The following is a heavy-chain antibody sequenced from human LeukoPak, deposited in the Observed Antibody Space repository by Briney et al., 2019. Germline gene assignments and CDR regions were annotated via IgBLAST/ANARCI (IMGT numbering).Heavy chain of an antibody. J-gene: IGHJ3*02. V-gene: IGHV1-69*04. CDR1: GGTVTSYA. CDR3: ARSEYCSSTSCFDAFNI. D-gene: IGHD2-2*01. Sequence: SVKLSCKASGGTVTSYAISWVRQAPGQGLEWMGRIIPILGIANYAKKLQGRVTMTTDPSTSTAYMELRSLRSDDTAVYYCARSEYCSSTSCFDAFNIWGEGTMVTVSS. CDR2: IIPILGIA.